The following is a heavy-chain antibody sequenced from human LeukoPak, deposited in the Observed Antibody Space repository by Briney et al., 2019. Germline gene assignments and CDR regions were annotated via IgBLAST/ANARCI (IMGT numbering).Heavy chain of an antibody. Sequence: PSETLSLTCTVSGGSISSYYWSWVRQPAGKGLEWVGRIYTSGSTNYNPSLKSRVTISVDTSKNQFSLKLSSVTAADTAVYYCARDLVVASNWFDHWGQGTLVTVSS. CDR1: GGSISSYY. J-gene: IGHJ5*02. CDR3: ARDLVVASNWFDH. CDR2: IYTSGST. V-gene: IGHV4-4*07. D-gene: IGHD2-15*01.